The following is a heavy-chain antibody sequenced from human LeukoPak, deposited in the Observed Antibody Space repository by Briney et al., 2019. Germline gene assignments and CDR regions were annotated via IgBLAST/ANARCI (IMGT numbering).Heavy chain of an antibody. CDR1: GYTFTNYG. V-gene: IGHV1-18*01. CDR2: ISGYNGNP. Sequence: GASVKVSCKTSGYTFTNYGISWVRQAPGQGLEWMGWISGYNGNPRYAQKVQGRVTMTTDTSTNTAYMEANSLRSDDTAIYYCARDPSLAVAGIRLFDYWGQGTLVIVSS. D-gene: IGHD6-19*01. J-gene: IGHJ4*02. CDR3: ARDPSLAVAGIRLFDY.